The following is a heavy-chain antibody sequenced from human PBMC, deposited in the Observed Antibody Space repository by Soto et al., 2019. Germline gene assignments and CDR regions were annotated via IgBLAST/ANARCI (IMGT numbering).Heavy chain of an antibody. J-gene: IGHJ4*02. V-gene: IGHV2-5*02. CDR1: GFSLSTSGVG. Sequence: SGPTLVSPTQTLTLTCTFSGFSLSTSGVGVGWIRQPPGKALEWLALIYWDDDKRYSPSLKSRLTITKDTSKNQVVLTMTNMDPVDTATYYCAHRLLRGRHFDWAFDYWGQGTLVTVSS. D-gene: IGHD3-9*01. CDR2: IYWDDDK. CDR3: AHRLLRGRHFDWAFDY.